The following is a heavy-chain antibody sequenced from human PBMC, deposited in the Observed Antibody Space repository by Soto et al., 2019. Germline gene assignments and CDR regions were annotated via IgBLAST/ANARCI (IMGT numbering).Heavy chain of an antibody. J-gene: IGHJ6*03. Sequence: QVQLVESGGGLVKPGGSLRLSCAASGFTFSDYYMSWIRQAPGKGLEWVSYISSSGSTIYYADSVKGRFTISRDNAKNSLYLQMNSLRAEDTAVYYCARVSFGVPFQGFRYYYYYYMDVWGKGTTVTVSS. V-gene: IGHV3-11*01. CDR1: GFTFSDYY. CDR3: ARVSFGVPFQGFRYYYYYYMDV. CDR2: ISSSGSTI. D-gene: IGHD3-3*01.